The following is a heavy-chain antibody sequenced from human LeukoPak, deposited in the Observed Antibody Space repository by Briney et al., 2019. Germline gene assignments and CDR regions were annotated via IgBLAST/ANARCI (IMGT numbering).Heavy chain of an antibody. CDR1: GFTFSSYW. D-gene: IGHD3-22*01. V-gene: IGHV3-74*01. CDR2: IKSDGST. CDR3: ARAPSEIGGYYPEYFRH. J-gene: IGHJ1*01. Sequence: PGGSLRLSCAASGFTFSSYWMHWVRQAPGKGQVWVSRIKSDGSTNYADSVKGRFTISRDNAKNTVSLQMNSLRAEDTCVYYCARAPSEIGGYYPEYFRHWGQGTLVTVSS.